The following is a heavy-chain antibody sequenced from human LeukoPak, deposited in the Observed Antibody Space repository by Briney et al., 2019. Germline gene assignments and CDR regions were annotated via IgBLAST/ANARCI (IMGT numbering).Heavy chain of an antibody. J-gene: IGHJ4*02. D-gene: IGHD4-17*01. CDR3: ARDDYGDYCLDY. CDR2: ISWNSGSI. CDR1: GFTFDDYA. V-gene: IGHV3-9*01. Sequence: PGGSLRLSCAASGFTFDDYAMHWVRQAPGKGLEWVSGISWNSGSIGYADSVKGRFTISRDNAKNSLYLQMNSLRAEDTAVYYCARDDYGDYCLDYWGQGTLVTVSS.